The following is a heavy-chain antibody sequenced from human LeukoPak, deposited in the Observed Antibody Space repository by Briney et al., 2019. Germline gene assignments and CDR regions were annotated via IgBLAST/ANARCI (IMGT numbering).Heavy chain of an antibody. CDR1: GGSISSGSYY. CDR3: ARSPPSTMIGVGDYFDY. D-gene: IGHD3-22*01. Sequence: SETLSLTCTLSGGSISSGSYYWSWIRQPAGKGLEWIGRIYTSGSTNYNPSLKSRVTISVDTSKNQLSLKLSSVTAADTAVYYCARSPPSTMIGVGDYFDYWGQGTLVTVSS. V-gene: IGHV4-61*02. J-gene: IGHJ4*02. CDR2: IYTSGST.